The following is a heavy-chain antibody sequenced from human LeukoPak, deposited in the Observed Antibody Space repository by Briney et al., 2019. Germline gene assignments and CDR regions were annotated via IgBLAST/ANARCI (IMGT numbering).Heavy chain of an antibody. CDR3: ARTPITMVRGSRFSYYGMDV. Sequence: GASVKVSCKASGGTFSSYAISWVRQAPGQGLEWMGGIIPIFGTANYAQKFQGRVTITADKFTSTAYMELSSLRSEDTAVYYCARTPITMVRGSRFSYYGMDVWGKGTTVTVSS. V-gene: IGHV1-69*06. CDR2: IIPIFGTA. D-gene: IGHD3-10*01. J-gene: IGHJ6*04. CDR1: GGTFSSYA.